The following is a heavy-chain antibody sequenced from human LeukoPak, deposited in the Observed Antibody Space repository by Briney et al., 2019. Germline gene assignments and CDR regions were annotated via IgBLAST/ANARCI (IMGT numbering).Heavy chain of an antibody. CDR3: AKDLANMPPCRPGYMDV. CDR1: GFTFSSYG. Sequence: PGCSLRLSCAASGFTFSSYGMHWVRQAPGKGLEWVAVIWYDGSNKYYADSVKGRFTISRDNSKNTLYLQMNSLRAEDTAVYYCAKDLANMPPCRPGYMDVWGKGTTVTVSS. V-gene: IGHV3-33*06. D-gene: IGHD2-2*01. CDR2: IWYDGSNK. J-gene: IGHJ6*03.